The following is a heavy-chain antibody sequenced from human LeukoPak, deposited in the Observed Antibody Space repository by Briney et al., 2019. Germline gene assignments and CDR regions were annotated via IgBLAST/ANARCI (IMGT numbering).Heavy chain of an antibody. CDR1: GYSFTTYA. CDR2: INTNTGIP. Sequence: GASVKLSCKASGYSFTTYAMSWVRQAPGQGLEWMGWINTNTGIPTYAQDFTGRFVFSFDTSVATAYLRISSLRPEDTALYYCARARFCSDGSCYGDYWGQGTLVTVPS. D-gene: IGHD2-15*01. J-gene: IGHJ4*02. CDR3: ARARFCSDGSCYGDY. V-gene: IGHV7-4-1*02.